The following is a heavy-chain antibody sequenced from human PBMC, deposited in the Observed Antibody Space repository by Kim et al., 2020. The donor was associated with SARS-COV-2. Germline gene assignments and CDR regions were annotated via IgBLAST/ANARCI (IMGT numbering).Heavy chain of an antibody. CDR1: GFTFSSYA. D-gene: IGHD5-12*01. J-gene: IGHJ4*02. Sequence: GGSLRLSCAASGFTFSSYAMHWVRQAPGKGLEWVAVISYDGSNKYYADSVKGRFTISRDNSKNTLYLQMNSLRAEDTAVYYCASDIVATNDYWGQGTLVTVSS. CDR3: ASDIVATNDY. CDR2: ISYDGSNK. V-gene: IGHV3-30*04.